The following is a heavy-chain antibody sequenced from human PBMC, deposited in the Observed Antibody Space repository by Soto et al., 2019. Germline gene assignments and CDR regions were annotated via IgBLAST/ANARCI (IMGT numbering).Heavy chain of an antibody. CDR3: AAVPYYYDSSAYYFDY. V-gene: IGHV1-58*01. J-gene: IGHJ4*02. Sequence: SVKVSCKASGFTFTSSAVQWVRQARGQRLEWIGWIVVGSGNTNYAQKFQERVTITRDMSTSTAYMQLSSLRSEDTAVYYCAAVPYYYDSSAYYFDYWAQGTLVTVSS. D-gene: IGHD3-22*01. CDR1: GFTFTSSA. CDR2: IVVGSGNT.